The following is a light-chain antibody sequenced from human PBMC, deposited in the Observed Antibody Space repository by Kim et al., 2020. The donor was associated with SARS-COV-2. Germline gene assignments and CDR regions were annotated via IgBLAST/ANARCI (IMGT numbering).Light chain of an antibody. Sequence: APGERVLTLCRASQSVRNNLAWYQQRPGRAPRLLLYGASTRANDIPARFSGSGSGTEFTLTIRSLQSEDLAVYYCQQYNDWPLLSFGGGTKLEI. CDR2: GAS. CDR3: QQYNDWPLLS. J-gene: IGKJ4*01. CDR1: QSVRNN. V-gene: IGKV3-15*01.